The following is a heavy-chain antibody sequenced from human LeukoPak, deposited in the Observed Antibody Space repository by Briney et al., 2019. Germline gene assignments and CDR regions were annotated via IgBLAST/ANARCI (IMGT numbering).Heavy chain of an antibody. V-gene: IGHV1-2*02. Sequence: ASVKVSCKASGYTFTGYYMHWVRQAPGQGLEWMGWINPNSGGTNYAQKFQGRVTMTRDTSISTAYMELSRLRSDDTAVYYCARGQSPYYYYGMDVWGQGTTVTVSS. CDR1: GYTFTGYY. D-gene: IGHD5-24*01. CDR2: INPNSGGT. CDR3: ARGQSPYYYYGMDV. J-gene: IGHJ6*02.